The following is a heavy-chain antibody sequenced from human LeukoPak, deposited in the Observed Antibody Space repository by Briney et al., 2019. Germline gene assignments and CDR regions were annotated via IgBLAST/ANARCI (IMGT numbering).Heavy chain of an antibody. J-gene: IGHJ5*02. CDR3: VRQGYCSSTSCYAVDWFDL. V-gene: IGHV4-39*01. D-gene: IGHD2-2*01. CDR1: GGSISSSSYY. Sequence: PSGTLSLTCSVSGGSISSSSYYWGWIRLPPGKGLEWIGSIFYSGSTYYNPSLKSRVTISVDTSKNQFSLKLSSVTAADTAVYYCVRQGYCSSTSCYAVDWFDLWGQGTLVTVSS. CDR2: IFYSGST.